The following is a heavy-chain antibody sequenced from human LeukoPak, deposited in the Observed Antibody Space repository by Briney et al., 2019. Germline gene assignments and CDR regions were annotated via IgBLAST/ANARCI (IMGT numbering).Heavy chain of an antibody. CDR1: GFTFSNAW. V-gene: IGHV3-21*01. CDR2: ISSSSSYI. CDR3: ARGFYDFWSGHSDSY. D-gene: IGHD3-3*01. J-gene: IGHJ4*02. Sequence: GGSLRLSCAASGFTFSNAWMSWVRQAPGKGLEWVSSISSSSSYIYYADSVKGRFTISRDNAKNSLYLQMNSLRAEDTAVYYCARGFYDFWSGHSDSYWGQGTLVTVSS.